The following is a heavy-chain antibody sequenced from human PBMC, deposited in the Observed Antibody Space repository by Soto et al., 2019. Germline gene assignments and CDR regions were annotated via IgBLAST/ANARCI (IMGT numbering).Heavy chain of an antibody. J-gene: IGHJ5*02. D-gene: IGHD6-13*01. CDR1: GYTFTGYY. V-gene: IGHV1-2*02. CDR2: LNPNSGGT. CDR3: ARGLAAAGTLGWFDP. Sequence: ASVKVSCKASGYTFTGYYMHWVRQAPGQGREWMGWLNPNSGGTNYAQKFQGRVTMTRDTSISTAHMELSRLRPDDTAVYYCARGLAAAGTLGWFDPWGQGTLVTVSS.